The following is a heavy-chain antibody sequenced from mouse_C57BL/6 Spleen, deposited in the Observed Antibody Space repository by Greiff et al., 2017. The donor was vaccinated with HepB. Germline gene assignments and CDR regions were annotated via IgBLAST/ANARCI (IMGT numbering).Heavy chain of an antibody. D-gene: IGHD2-3*01. J-gene: IGHJ4*01. CDR1: GYTFTSYT. V-gene: IGHV1-4*01. CDR3: ARRGDGYYGYAMDY. Sequence: QVQLQQSGAELARPGASVKMSCKASGYTFTSYTMHWVKQRPGQGLEWIGYINPSSGYTKYNQKFKDKATLTADKSSSTAYMQLSSLTSEDSAVYYCARRGDGYYGYAMDYWGQGTSVTVSS. CDR2: INPSSGYT.